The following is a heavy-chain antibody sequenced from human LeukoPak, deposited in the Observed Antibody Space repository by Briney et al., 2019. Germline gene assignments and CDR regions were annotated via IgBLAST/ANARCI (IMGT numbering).Heavy chain of an antibody. J-gene: IGHJ4*02. V-gene: IGHV1-46*01. CDR3: ARAPHYYYDSPLDY. Sequence: ASVKVSCKASGFRFSNYYMHWVRQAPGQGLEWMGIINPSGGDTTYAQRFQGRVTMTRDTSTSTVYMELSSLRSEDTAVYYCARAPHYYYDSPLDYWGQGTLVTVSS. CDR2: INPSGGDT. CDR1: GFRFSNYY. D-gene: IGHD3-22*01.